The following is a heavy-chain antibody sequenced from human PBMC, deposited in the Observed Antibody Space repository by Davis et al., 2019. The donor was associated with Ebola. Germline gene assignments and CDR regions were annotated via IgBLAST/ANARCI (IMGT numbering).Heavy chain of an antibody. CDR3: ARAGPRDSGSFHDAFDI. D-gene: IGHD1-26*01. CDR2: LGTSADT. J-gene: IGHJ3*02. CDR1: GFVFRNYV. Sequence: GGSLRLSCAASGFVFRNYVMSWVRQAPGKGLEWVSTLGTSADTYYADSVKGRFTISRDNAKSSLYLQMNSLRAEDTAVYNCARAGPRDSGSFHDAFDIWGQGTMVTVSS. V-gene: IGHV3-69-1*01.